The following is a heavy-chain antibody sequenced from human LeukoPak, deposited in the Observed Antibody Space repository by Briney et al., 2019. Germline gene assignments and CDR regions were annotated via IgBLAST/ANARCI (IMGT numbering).Heavy chain of an antibody. CDR2: INPNSGGT. CDR3: ARVLVGAKVAFDI. J-gene: IGHJ3*02. D-gene: IGHD1-26*01. V-gene: IGHV1-2*04. Sequence: ASVKVSCKASGYTFTSYAMNWVRQAPGQGLEWMGWINPNSGGTNYAQKFQGWVTMTRDTSISTAYMELSRLRSDDTAVYYCARVLVGAKVAFDIWGQGTMVTVSS. CDR1: GYTFTSYA.